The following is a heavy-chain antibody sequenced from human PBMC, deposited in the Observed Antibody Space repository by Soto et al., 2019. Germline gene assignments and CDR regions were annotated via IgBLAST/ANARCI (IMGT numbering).Heavy chain of an antibody. CDR3: ARDGGSSWALGWFDP. J-gene: IGHJ5*02. CDR1: GGTFSSYA. V-gene: IGHV1-69*01. Sequence: QVQLVQSGAEVKKPGSSVKVSCKASGGTFSSYAISWVRQAPGQGLEWMGGIIPIFVTANYAQKFQGRVTITADESTSTDYMELSSLRSEDTAVYYCARDGGSSWALGWFDPWGQGTLVTVSS. D-gene: IGHD6-13*01. CDR2: IIPIFVTA.